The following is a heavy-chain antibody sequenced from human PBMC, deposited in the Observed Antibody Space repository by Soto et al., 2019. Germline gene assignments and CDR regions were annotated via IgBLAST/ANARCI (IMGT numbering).Heavy chain of an antibody. D-gene: IGHD3-10*01. CDR3: AKDGRGSGSHYNSFGY. Sequence: EVQLVESGGGLIQPGGSLKLSCAASGFTVGNNYMSWVRQAPGKGLEWVSVIYSTGTTKYADSGKGRFTVSRDNAKNTLYLQMNSPRAEDTAVYYCAKDGRGSGSHYNSFGYWGQGTVVTVSS. V-gene: IGHV3-53*01. CDR1: GFTVGNNY. J-gene: IGHJ4*02. CDR2: IYSTGTT.